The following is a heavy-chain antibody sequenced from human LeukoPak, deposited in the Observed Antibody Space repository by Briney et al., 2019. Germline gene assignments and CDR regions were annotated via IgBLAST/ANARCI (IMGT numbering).Heavy chain of an antibody. CDR3: ARVMEGITIFGVVSGLDY. CDR2: ISAYNGNT. D-gene: IGHD3-3*01. CDR1: GYTFTSYD. J-gene: IGHJ4*02. Sequence: ASVKVSCKASGYTFTSYDISWVRQAPGQGLEWMGWISAYNGNTNYAQKLQGRVTMTTDTSTSTAYMELRSLRSDDTAVYYCARVMEGITIFGVVSGLDYWGQGTLVTVSS. V-gene: IGHV1-18*01.